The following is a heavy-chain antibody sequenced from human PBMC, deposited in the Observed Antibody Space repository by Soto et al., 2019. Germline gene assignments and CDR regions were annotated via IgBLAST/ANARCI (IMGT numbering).Heavy chain of an antibody. Sequence: QVHLVQSGAEVKKPGASVKVSCKASGYTFTSYGITWVRQAPGQGLERMGWISAHNGNTDYAQKLQGRVIVTRDTSTSTAYMELRSLRSDDTAVYYCARGRYGEYWGQGALVTVSS. J-gene: IGHJ4*02. CDR2: ISAHNGNT. D-gene: IGHD3-10*01. V-gene: IGHV1-18*01. CDR1: GYTFTSYG. CDR3: ARGRYGEY.